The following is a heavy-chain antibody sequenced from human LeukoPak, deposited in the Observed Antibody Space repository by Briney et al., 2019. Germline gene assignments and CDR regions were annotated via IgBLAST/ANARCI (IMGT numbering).Heavy chain of an antibody. CDR1: GFTFGDYG. CDR2: IRSKPYGGTT. D-gene: IGHD3-22*01. CDR3: TRGDYYDSSGYYLLFDY. J-gene: IGHJ4*02. Sequence: GRSLLLSCPASGFTFGDYGMSWVRPAPGEGLEWVGFIRSKPYGGTTEYAASVKGRFTISRDDSESIAYLQMNSLKTEDTAVYYCTRGDYYDSSGYYLLFDYWGQGTLVTVSS. V-gene: IGHV3-49*04.